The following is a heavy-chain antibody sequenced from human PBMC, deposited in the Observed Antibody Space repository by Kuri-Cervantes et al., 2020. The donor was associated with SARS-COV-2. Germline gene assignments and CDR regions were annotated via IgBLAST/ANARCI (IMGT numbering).Heavy chain of an antibody. J-gene: IGHJ4*02. CDR2: ISGSGAST. Sequence: ETLSLTXAASGFTFSSYSMNWVRQAPGKGLEWVSAISGSGASTYYADSVKGRFTISRDNSKNTLYLQMNSLRAEDTAVYYCAQTLIAVAGYFDYWGQGTLVTVSS. V-gene: IGHV3-23*01. CDR1: GFTFSSYS. D-gene: IGHD6-19*01. CDR3: AQTLIAVAGYFDY.